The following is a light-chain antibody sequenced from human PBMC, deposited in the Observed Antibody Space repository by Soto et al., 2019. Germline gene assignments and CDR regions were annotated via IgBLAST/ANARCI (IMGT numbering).Light chain of an antibody. CDR3: VQHQSFLST. V-gene: IGKV1-17*01. J-gene: IGKJ4*01. CDR1: QDIRNV. Sequence: DIQMTQSPSSLSASVGDRVTVTCRASQDIRNVLGWYQKKPGKAPKRLIYAASSLRGWVPSRFSGRASGTEFTPTNNRLQPEDFATYYCVQHQSFLSTFGGGTKVEIK. CDR2: AAS.